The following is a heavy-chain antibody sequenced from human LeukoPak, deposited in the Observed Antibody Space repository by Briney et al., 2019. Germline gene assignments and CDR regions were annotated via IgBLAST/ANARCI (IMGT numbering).Heavy chain of an antibody. CDR3: ARVGDHFHWYLDL. J-gene: IGHJ2*01. CDR1: GFTFSTKY. CDR2: LYSGSDT. D-gene: IGHD3-10*01. V-gene: IGHV3-53*01. Sequence: GGSLRLSCAASGFTFSTKYMNWVRQAPGKGLEWVSILYSGSDTYYADSVKGRFTISRDSSKNILSLQMNNLRAEDTAVYYCARVGDHFHWYLDLWGRGTLVTVSS.